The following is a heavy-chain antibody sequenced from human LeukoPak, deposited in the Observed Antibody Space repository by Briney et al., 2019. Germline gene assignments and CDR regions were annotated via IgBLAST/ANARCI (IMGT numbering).Heavy chain of an antibody. J-gene: IGHJ4*02. Sequence: ASVKVSCKASGGTFSSYAISWARQAPGQGLEWMGGIIPIFGTANYAQKFQGRVTITADESTSTAYMELSSLRSEDTAVYYCARMWDYYDSSGLGGWGQGTLVTVSS. CDR3: ARMWDYYDSSGLGG. V-gene: IGHV1-69*13. D-gene: IGHD3-22*01. CDR1: GGTFSSYA. CDR2: IIPIFGTA.